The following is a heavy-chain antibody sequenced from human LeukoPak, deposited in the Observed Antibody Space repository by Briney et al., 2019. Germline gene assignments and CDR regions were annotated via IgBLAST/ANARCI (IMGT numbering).Heavy chain of an antibody. Sequence: KSSETLSLTCAVYGGSFSGYYWSWIRQPPGKGLEWIGEINHSGSTNYNPSLKSRVTISVDTSNNQFSLKLSSVTAADTAVYYCARGGSRSQYYYYYGMDVWGQGTTVTVSS. CDR1: GGSFSGYY. CDR3: ARGGSRSQYYYYYGMDV. CDR2: INHSGST. J-gene: IGHJ6*02. V-gene: IGHV4-34*01. D-gene: IGHD3-10*01.